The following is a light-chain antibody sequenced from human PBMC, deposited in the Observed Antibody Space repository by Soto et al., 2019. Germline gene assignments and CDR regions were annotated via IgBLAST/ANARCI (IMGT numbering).Light chain of an antibody. CDR1: SSDVGGYNY. CDR2: DVT. J-gene: IGLJ1*01. CDR3: SSYRRGSTYV. V-gene: IGLV2-14*01. Sequence: QSALTQAASVSGSPGQSITVSCTGTSSDVGGYNYVSWYQQHPGKAPRLMIYDVTNRPSGVSNRFSGSKSGNTASLTISGLQAEDEADYYCSSYRRGSTYVFGTGTKVTVL.